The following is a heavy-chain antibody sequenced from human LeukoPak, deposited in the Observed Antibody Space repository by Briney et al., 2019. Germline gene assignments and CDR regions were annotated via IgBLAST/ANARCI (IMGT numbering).Heavy chain of an antibody. J-gene: IGHJ6*02. CDR1: GYSFSSDW. CDR3: TRGCSGGSCSRDAMDV. D-gene: IGHD2-15*01. CDR2: IFPIDSET. Sequence: GESLKISCKASGYSFSSDWIAWVRQMPGKGLEWMGIIFPIDSETTYSPSFQGQVTISADKSISTAYLQWSSLKASDTAMYYSTRGCSGGSCSRDAMDVWGQGTMVTVSS. V-gene: IGHV5-51*01.